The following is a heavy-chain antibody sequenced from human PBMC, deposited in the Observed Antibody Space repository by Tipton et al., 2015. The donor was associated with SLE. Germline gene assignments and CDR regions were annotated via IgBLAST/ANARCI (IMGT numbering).Heavy chain of an antibody. CDR2: IYYSGST. CDR1: GGSISSSSYY. CDR3: ARFTMVRDYYGMDV. D-gene: IGHD3-10*01. V-gene: IGHV4-61*05. J-gene: IGHJ6*02. Sequence: LRLSCTVSGGSISSSSYYWGWIRQPPGKGLEWIGYIYYSGSTNYNPSLKSRVTISVDTSKNQFSLKLSSVTAADTAVYYCARFTMVRDYYGMDVWGQGITVTVSS.